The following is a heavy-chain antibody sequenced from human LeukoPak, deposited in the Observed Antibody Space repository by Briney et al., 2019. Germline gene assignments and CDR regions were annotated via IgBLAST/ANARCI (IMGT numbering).Heavy chain of an antibody. Sequence: SETLSLTCSVSGGSISSSIYYWGWIRQPPGKGLEWIGSIYYSGSTYYNPSLKSRVTISIDTSKNQFSLRLSSVTAADTAIYYCARRSESYYDYWGQGTLVTVSS. CDR3: ARRSESYYDY. V-gene: IGHV4-39*01. J-gene: IGHJ4*02. CDR1: GGSISSSIYY. CDR2: IYYSGST. D-gene: IGHD1-26*01.